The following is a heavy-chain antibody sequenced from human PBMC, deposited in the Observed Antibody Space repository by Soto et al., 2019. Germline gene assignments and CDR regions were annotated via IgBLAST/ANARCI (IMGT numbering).Heavy chain of an antibody. CDR2: IYYSGRT. J-gene: IGHJ5*02. CDR1: GGSLNTYY. Sequence: QVQLQESGPGLVKPSEALSLTCSVSGGSLNTYYWTWIRQPPGKGLEWIGYIYYSGRTNYNPSLNGRVIISLDASKNQSSLQLTSVTAADTAVYYCARDLEGGWFDPWGQGTLVTVSS. D-gene: IGHD1-1*01. CDR3: ARDLEGGWFDP. V-gene: IGHV4-59*01.